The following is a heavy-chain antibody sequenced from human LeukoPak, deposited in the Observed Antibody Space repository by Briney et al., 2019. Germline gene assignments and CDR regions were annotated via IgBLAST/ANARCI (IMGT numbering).Heavy chain of an antibody. CDR3: ANSGGATVGYYFDY. V-gene: IGHV3-30*18. J-gene: IGHJ4*02. CDR1: GFTFSSYG. D-gene: IGHD1-26*01. Sequence: GGSLRLSCVASGFTFSSYGMHWVRQAPGKGLEWVAVISYDGSNKYYADSVKGRFTISRDNSKNTLYLQMNSLRAEDTAVYYCANSGGATVGYYFDYWGQGTLVTVSS. CDR2: ISYDGSNK.